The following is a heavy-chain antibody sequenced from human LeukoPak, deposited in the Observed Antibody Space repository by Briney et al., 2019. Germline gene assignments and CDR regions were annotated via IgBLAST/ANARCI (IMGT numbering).Heavy chain of an antibody. CDR1: GGSISSGGYY. Sequence: PSQTLSLTCTVSGGSISSGGYYWSWIRQHPGKGLEWIGYIYYSGSTHYNPSLKSRVTISVDTSKNQFSLKLSSVTAADTAVYYCARSQYYYDSSGWLFDYWGQGTLVTVSS. CDR2: IYYSGST. V-gene: IGHV4-31*03. J-gene: IGHJ4*02. D-gene: IGHD3-22*01. CDR3: ARSQYYYDSSGWLFDY.